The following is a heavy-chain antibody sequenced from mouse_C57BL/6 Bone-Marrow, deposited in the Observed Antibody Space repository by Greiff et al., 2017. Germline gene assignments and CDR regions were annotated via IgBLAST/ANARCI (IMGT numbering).Heavy chain of an antibody. J-gene: IGHJ3*01. V-gene: IGHV5-17*01. CDR2: ISSGSSTI. Sequence: EVKLVESGGGLVKPGGSLKLSCAASGFTFSDYGMHWVRQAPEKGLEWVAYISSGSSTIYYADTVKGRFTISRDNAKNTLFLQMTSLRSEDTAMYYCARRLFADWGQGTLVTVSA. CDR1: GFTFSDYG. CDR3: ARRLFAD.